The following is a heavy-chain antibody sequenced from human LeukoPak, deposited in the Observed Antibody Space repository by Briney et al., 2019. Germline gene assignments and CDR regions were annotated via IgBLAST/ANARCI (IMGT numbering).Heavy chain of an antibody. D-gene: IGHD1-1*01. V-gene: IGHV3-49*04. CDR1: GFTFGDYS. Sequence: PGGSLRLSCTASGFTFGDYSMNWVRQAPGKGLEWVGFIRSKAYGGTTEYAASVKGRFTISRDDSKSIAYLQMNSLRAEDTAVYYCANDLGYIRLNLGRGQGTLVTVSS. CDR3: ANDLGYIRLNLG. CDR2: IRSKAYGGTT. J-gene: IGHJ4*02.